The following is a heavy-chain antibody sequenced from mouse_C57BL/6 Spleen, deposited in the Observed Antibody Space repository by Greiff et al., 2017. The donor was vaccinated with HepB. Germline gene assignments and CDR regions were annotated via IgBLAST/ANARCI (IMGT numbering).Heavy chain of an antibody. J-gene: IGHJ2*01. CDR1: GYSFTGYY. CDR2: INPSTGGT. Sequence: EVQLVESGPELVKPGASVKISCKASGYSFTGYYMNWVKQSPEKSLEWIGEINPSTGGTTYNQKFKAKATLTVDKSSSTAYMQLKSLTSEDSAVYYCAKGIYYGSRDYFDYWGQGTTLTVSS. D-gene: IGHD1-1*01. CDR3: AKGIYYGSRDYFDY. V-gene: IGHV1-42*01.